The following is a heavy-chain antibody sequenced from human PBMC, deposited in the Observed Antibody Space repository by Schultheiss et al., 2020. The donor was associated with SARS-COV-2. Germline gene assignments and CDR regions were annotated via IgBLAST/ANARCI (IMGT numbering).Heavy chain of an antibody. D-gene: IGHD4-23*01. V-gene: IGHV5-10-1*01. Sequence: GESLKISCKGSGYSFTSYWIGWVRQMPGKGLEWMGRIDPSDSYTNYSPSFRGHVTISVDKSINTAYLQWSSLKASDTAMYYCARHETTVGGMDVWGQGTTVTVSS. CDR3: ARHETTVGGMDV. CDR2: IDPSDSYT. CDR1: GYSFTSYW. J-gene: IGHJ6*02.